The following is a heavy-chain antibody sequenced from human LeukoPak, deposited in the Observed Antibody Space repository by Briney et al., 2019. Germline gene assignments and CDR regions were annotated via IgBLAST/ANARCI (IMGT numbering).Heavy chain of an antibody. Sequence: ASVKVSCTASGGSFSTFAISWVRQVPGQGLEWMGGIIPIVASAHYGQKFEGRVLITVDQSTGTAYLELSSLRSDDTGIYYCARDNIESKKRETMTHIKFDVWGQGTIVTVS. CDR2: IIPIVASA. V-gene: IGHV1-69*01. CDR3: ARDNIESKKRETMTHIKFDV. J-gene: IGHJ3*01. D-gene: IGHD1/OR15-1a*01. CDR1: GGSFSTFA.